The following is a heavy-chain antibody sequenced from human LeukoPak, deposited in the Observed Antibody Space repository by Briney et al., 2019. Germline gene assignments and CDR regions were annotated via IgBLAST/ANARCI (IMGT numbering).Heavy chain of an antibody. CDR3: AKDPYSGSSQP. V-gene: IGHV3-23*01. D-gene: IGHD1-26*01. Sequence: PGGSLRLSCAASGFTFSSYAMSWVRQAPGKGLEWGSAISGSGGSTYYADSGKGRVTSSRENTKNTVYLQRNSLRAEDTAVYYCAKDPYSGSSQPWGQGTLVTVSS. J-gene: IGHJ5*02. CDR1: GFTFSSYA. CDR2: ISGSGGST.